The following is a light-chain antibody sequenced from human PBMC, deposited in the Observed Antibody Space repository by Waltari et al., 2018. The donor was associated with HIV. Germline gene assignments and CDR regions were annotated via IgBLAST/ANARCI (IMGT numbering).Light chain of an antibody. J-gene: IGLJ2*01. Sequence: QSVLTQPPSVSAAPGQRVTVSCSGSSSNIGNGYVSWYQQLPGTAPKLLIYDNTRRPSGIPDRFSGSKSGTSATLDISGLQTGDEADYFCGTWDSSLRMAFGGGTKLTVL. CDR1: SSNIGNGY. V-gene: IGLV1-51*01. CDR2: DNT. CDR3: GTWDSSLRMA.